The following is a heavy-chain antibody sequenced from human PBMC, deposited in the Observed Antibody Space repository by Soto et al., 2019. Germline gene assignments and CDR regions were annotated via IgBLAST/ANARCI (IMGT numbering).Heavy chain of an antibody. V-gene: IGHV3-11*06. CDR2: IVSGSTYP. CDR1: GFTFSDYY. CDR3: ARVDGESRVDV. Sequence: VQLVESGGGLVKPGGSLRLACAASGFTFSDYYMAWVRQTPGKGLEWIAYIVSGSTYPNYADSVKGRFTISRDNERESLFLEMNSLRADDTALYYCARVDGESRVDVWGQGTTVSVS. J-gene: IGHJ6*02. D-gene: IGHD2-21*01.